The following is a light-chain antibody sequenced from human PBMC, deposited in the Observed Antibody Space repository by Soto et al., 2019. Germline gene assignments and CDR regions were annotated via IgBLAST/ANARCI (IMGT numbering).Light chain of an antibody. J-gene: IGKJ2*01. Sequence: EIVLTQSPGTLSLSPGERATLSCRASQSVSSNFLAWYQQKLGQAPRLLIYGASNRATGIPDRFSGSGSGTDFTLTISRLEPEDAAVYYCQQYGNSPRTFGQGTKLEVK. CDR1: QSVSSNF. CDR3: QQYGNSPRT. V-gene: IGKV3-20*01. CDR2: GAS.